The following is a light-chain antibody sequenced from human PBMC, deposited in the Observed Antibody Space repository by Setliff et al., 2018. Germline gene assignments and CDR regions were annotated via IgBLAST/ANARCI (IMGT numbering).Light chain of an antibody. CDR1: SSDAGGYNY. CDR2: DVS. Sequence: QSVLTQPASVSGSPGQSITISCTGTSSDAGGYNYVSWYQQHPGKAPKLMIYDVSKRPSGVSNRFSGSKSGNTASLTISGLQAEDEADYYCSSYTSSSTYVFGT. CDR3: SSYTSSSTYV. V-gene: IGLV2-14*01. J-gene: IGLJ1*01.